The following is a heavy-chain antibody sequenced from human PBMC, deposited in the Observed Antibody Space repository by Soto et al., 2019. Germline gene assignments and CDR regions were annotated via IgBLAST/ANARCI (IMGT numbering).Heavy chain of an antibody. J-gene: IGHJ4*02. CDR3: ASQTCGWNAFFYS. V-gene: IGHV4-4*09. Sequence: PSETQSLTCSVSGASISSNFWSWVRQPPGKGLEWIGYIYFGGTTQSNPSLKGRATISLDTSKNQFTLNLASVSAAYTAVYYCASQTCGWNAFFYSWGQGALVTLS. CDR1: GASISSNF. D-gene: IGHD1-1*01. CDR2: IYFGGTT.